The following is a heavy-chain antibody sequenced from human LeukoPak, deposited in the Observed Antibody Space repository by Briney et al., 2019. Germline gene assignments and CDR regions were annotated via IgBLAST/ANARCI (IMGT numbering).Heavy chain of an antibody. CDR1: GFTFSSYA. CDR3: ARGIVGIQLWLHGFDY. CDR2: ISYDGSNK. J-gene: IGHJ4*02. V-gene: IGHV3-30*04. D-gene: IGHD5-18*01. Sequence: GRSLRLSCAASGFTFSSYAMHWVRQAPGKGLEWVAVISYDGSNKYYADSVKGRFTISRDNAKNSLYLQMNSLRAEDTAVYYCARGIVGIQLWLHGFDYWGQGTLVTVSS.